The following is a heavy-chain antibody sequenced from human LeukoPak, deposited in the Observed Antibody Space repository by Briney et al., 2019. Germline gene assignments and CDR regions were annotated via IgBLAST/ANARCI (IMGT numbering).Heavy chain of an antibody. J-gene: IGHJ3*02. CDR2: ISDDGRNK. V-gene: IGHV3-30*03. Sequence: QSGGPLRLSCAASGLTFSKYGMHWVRQAPGKGLEWVAVISDDGRNKYYVDSVKGRFTISRDNSKNSLYLQMNSLRAEDTAVYFCARDVATIGAAFDIWGQGTMVTVSS. CDR3: ARDVATIGAAFDI. CDR1: GLTFSKYG. D-gene: IGHD1/OR15-1a*01.